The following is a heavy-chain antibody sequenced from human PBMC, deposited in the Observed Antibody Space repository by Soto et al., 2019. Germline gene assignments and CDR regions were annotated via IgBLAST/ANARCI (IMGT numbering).Heavy chain of an antibody. D-gene: IGHD3-10*01. V-gene: IGHV1-8*02. CDR3: ARFQTRRYGLVYFDY. CDR2: MNPNSGNT. Sequence: GASVKVSCKASGGTFSSYAFNWVRQATGQGLEWMGWMNPNSGNTGYAQKFQGRVTMTRNTSISTAYMELSSLRSEDTAVYYCARFQTRRYGLVYFDYWGQGTLVTVSS. J-gene: IGHJ4*02. CDR1: GGTFSSYA.